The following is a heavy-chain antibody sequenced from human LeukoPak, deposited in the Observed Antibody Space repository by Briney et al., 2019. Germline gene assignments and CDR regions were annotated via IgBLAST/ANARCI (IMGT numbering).Heavy chain of an antibody. CDR1: GGSISSGDSY. J-gene: IGHJ4*02. CDR2: INHSGST. Sequence: SETLSLTCTVSGGSISSGDSYWSWIRQPPGKGLEWIGEINHSGSTNYNPSLKSRVTISVDTSKNQFSLKLSSVTAADPAVYYCARRTYYDFWSGYPPARHFDYWGQGTLVTVSS. CDR3: ARRTYYDFWSGYPPARHFDY. D-gene: IGHD3-3*01. V-gene: IGHV4-39*07.